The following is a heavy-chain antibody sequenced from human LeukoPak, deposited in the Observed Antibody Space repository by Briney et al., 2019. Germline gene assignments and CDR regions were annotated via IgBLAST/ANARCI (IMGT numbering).Heavy chain of an antibody. Sequence: GGSLRLSCAASGFTLSSYAMHWVRQAPGKGLEWVAAISYDGSYRYYADSVKGRFIISRDNSKNTLYLQMNGLRAEDTAVYHCAKDVGYCSGGYCYPIYWGEGTLVTVSS. J-gene: IGHJ4*02. CDR1: GFTLSSYA. CDR3: AKDVGYCSGGYCYPIY. CDR2: ISYDGSYR. V-gene: IGHV3-30*18. D-gene: IGHD2-15*01.